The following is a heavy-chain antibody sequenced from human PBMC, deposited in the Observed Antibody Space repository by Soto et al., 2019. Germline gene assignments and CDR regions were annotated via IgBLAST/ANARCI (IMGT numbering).Heavy chain of an antibody. V-gene: IGHV4-4*07. CDR2: ISTNGAT. J-gene: IGHJ4*02. CDR3: ARDVDYGDYVGGYYFDY. D-gene: IGHD4-17*01. CDR1: DDFISSYY. Sequence: SETLSLTCTVSDDFISSYYWNWIRQPAGKGLEWIGRISTNGATNYNPSLESRVTMSVDTSKNQFSLKLSSVTAADTAVYYCARDVDYGDYVGGYYFDYWGQGTLVTVSS.